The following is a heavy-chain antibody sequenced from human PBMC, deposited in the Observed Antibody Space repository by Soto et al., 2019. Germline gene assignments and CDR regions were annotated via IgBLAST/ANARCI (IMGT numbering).Heavy chain of an antibody. J-gene: IGHJ4*02. CDR1: GYRFTTYG. CDR2: FNPDNQNT. CDR3: ARVRFGDPFDF. V-gene: IGHV1-18*01. D-gene: IGHD3-16*01. Sequence: ASVKVSCKVSGYRFTTYGINWVRQAPGQGLEWVGWFNPDNQNTNYAQKFQDGVSLNTDSSTNTAYMELRDLRSDDTAVYYCARVRFGDPFDFWGQGSPVTVSS.